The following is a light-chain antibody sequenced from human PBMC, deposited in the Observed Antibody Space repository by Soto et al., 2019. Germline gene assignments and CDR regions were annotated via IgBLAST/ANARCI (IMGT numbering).Light chain of an antibody. Sequence: RVMTQSPDTLSVSPGERATLSCRASETVRSNLAWYQQKPGQAPRLLIYAASTRATGIPARFIGNGSGTEFTLTISSLQSEDFAIYYCQQRSNWPPTFGQGTRLEIK. CDR1: ETVRSN. CDR3: QQRSNWPPT. CDR2: AAS. J-gene: IGKJ5*01. V-gene: IGKV3D-15*01.